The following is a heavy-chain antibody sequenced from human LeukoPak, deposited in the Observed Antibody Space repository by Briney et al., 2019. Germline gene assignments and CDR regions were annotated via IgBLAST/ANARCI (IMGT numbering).Heavy chain of an antibody. CDR2: INPNSGGT. Sequence: GASVRVSCKASGYTFTGYYLHWVRQAPGQGLEWMGWINPNSGGTNYAQKFQGRVTMTRDTSISTAYVDLSRLRSDDTAVYYCARGLDTYGFNWYFDLWGRGTLVTVSS. V-gene: IGHV1-2*02. CDR1: GYTFTGYY. CDR3: ARGLDTYGFNWYFDL. D-gene: IGHD5-18*01. J-gene: IGHJ2*01.